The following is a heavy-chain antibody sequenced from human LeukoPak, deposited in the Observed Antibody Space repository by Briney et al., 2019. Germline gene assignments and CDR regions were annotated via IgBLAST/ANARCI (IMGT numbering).Heavy chain of an antibody. D-gene: IGHD3-22*01. Sequence: PGGSLRLSCAASGFTFSSYSMNWVRQAPGKGLEWVSSISSSSSYIYYADSVKGRFTISRDNAKNSLYLQMNSLRAEDTAVYYCAREENYYDSSGSLYYYYMDVWGKGTTVTVSS. CDR2: ISSSSSYI. CDR1: GFTFSSYS. V-gene: IGHV3-21*01. CDR3: AREENYYDSSGSLYYYYMDV. J-gene: IGHJ6*03.